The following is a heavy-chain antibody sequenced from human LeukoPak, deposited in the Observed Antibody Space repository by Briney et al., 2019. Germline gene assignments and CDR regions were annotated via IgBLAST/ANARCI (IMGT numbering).Heavy chain of an antibody. V-gene: IGHV3-30*18. CDR3: AKDVGGGSPAVDY. D-gene: IGHD2-15*01. CDR2: ISYDGSNK. Sequence: GTSLRLSCAASGFTFSSHGRHWGSKAPGKGLERVAVISYDGSNKYYADSVKGRFTISRDNSKNTLYLQMNSLRAEDTAVYYCAKDVGGGSPAVDYWGQGTLVTVSS. J-gene: IGHJ4*02. CDR1: GFTFSSHG.